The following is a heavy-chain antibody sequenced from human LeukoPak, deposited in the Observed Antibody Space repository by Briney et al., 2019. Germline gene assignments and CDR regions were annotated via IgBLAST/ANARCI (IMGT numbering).Heavy chain of an antibody. Sequence: PGGSLRLSCAASGFIFSNYAMTWVRQAPGKGLEWVAFIRYDGSNKYYADPVKGRFTISRDNSKNTLYLQMNSLRAEDTAVYYCAKDLAYGDYVHGYWGQGTLVTVSS. V-gene: IGHV3-30*02. CDR1: GFIFSNYA. CDR3: AKDLAYGDYVHGY. CDR2: IRYDGSNK. D-gene: IGHD4-17*01. J-gene: IGHJ4*02.